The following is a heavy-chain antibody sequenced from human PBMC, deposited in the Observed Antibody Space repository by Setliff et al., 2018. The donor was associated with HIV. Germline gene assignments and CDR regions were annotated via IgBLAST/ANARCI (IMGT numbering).Heavy chain of an antibody. V-gene: IGHV4-59*08. CDR3: ARQVSIPGVAVTPLDY. CDR2: IFHTGSA. Sequence: KTSETLSLTCTVSGASMRDYYWTWIRQSPGKGLEWIGHIFHTGSATYNPSLRSRLTMSIDTSSGQFSRRLTSVTAADAAVYYCARQVSIPGVAVTPLDYWGQGSLVTVSS. D-gene: IGHD3-3*01. CDR1: GASMRDYY. J-gene: IGHJ4*02.